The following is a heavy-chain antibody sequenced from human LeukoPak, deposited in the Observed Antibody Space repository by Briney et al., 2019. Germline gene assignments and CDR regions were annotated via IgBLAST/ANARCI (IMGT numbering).Heavy chain of an antibody. J-gene: IGHJ4*02. D-gene: IGHD1-26*01. V-gene: IGHV1-2*02. CDR3: ARVYSGSYSSDY. Sequence: GASVKVSCKASGYTFTGYYMHWVRQAPGQGLEWMGWINPNSGGTNYAQKFQGRVTMTKDTSISTAYMELSRLRSDDTAVYYCARVYSGSYSSDYWGQGTLVTVSS. CDR2: INPNSGGT. CDR1: GYTFTGYY.